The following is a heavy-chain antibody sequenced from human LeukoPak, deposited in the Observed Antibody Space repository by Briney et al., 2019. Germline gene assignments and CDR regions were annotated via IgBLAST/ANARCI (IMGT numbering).Heavy chain of an antibody. CDR3: ARRGIGVDV. CDR1: GVSISSYY. D-gene: IGHD3-16*01. J-gene: IGHJ6*04. Sequence: KPSETLSLTCTVSGVSISSYYWSWIRQPPGKGLEWIGEINHSGSTNYNPSLKSRVTISVDTSKNQFSLKLSSVTAADTAVYYCARRGIGVDVWGKGTTVTVSS. CDR2: INHSGST. V-gene: IGHV4-34*01.